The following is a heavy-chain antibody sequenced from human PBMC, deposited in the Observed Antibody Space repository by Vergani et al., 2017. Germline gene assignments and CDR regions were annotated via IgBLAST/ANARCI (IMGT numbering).Heavy chain of an antibody. CDR3: ARVPIGYSYGGFYYYGMDV. CDR2: IYYSGST. D-gene: IGHD5-18*01. J-gene: IGHJ6*02. V-gene: IGHV4-59*13. CDR1: GGSFNTYY. Sequence: QVQLEESGPGLVKPSETLSLTCTVSGGSFNTYYWSWIRQSPGKGLEWIGYIYYSGSTNYNPSLKSRVTISVDTSKNQFSLKLSSVTAADTAVYYCARVPIGYSYGGFYYYGMDVWGQGTTVTVSS.